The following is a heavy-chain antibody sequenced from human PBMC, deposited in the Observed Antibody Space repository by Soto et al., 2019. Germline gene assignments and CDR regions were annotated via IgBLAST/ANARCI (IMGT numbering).Heavy chain of an antibody. CDR2: ISAHNGNT. J-gene: IGHJ4*02. CDR1: GYGFTTYG. CDR3: ARGRYGDY. D-gene: IGHD1-1*01. Sequence: QVHLVQSGAEVKKPGASVKVSCKGSGYGFTTYGITWVRQAPGQGLEWMAWISAHNGNTNYAQKLQGRVTVTRDTSTSTAYMELRSLRSDDTVVYYCARGRYGDYWGQGARVTVSS. V-gene: IGHV1-18*01.